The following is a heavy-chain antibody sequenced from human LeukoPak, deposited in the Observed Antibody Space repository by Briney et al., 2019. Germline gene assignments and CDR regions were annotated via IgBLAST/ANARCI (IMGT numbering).Heavy chain of an antibody. Sequence: GGSLRLSCGASGFTFSSYVMTWVRQAPGKGLEWVSAISGSGGSTYYADSVKGRFTISRDNSKNTLYLQMNSLRAEDTAVYYCAKDQALNWFDPWGQGTLVTVSS. CDR2: ISGSGGST. CDR1: GFTFSSYV. J-gene: IGHJ5*02. V-gene: IGHV3-23*01. CDR3: AKDQALNWFDP.